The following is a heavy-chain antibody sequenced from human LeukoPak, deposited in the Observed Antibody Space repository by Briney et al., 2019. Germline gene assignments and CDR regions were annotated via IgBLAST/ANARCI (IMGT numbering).Heavy chain of an antibody. CDR2: ISSSGSTI. Sequence: GGSLRLSCAASGFTFSSYEMNWVRQAPGKGLEWVSYISSSGSTIYYGDSVKGRFTISRDHVKNSLYLQMNSLRAEDTAVYYCARVGHSYGYPDYWGQGTLVTVSS. J-gene: IGHJ4*02. V-gene: IGHV3-48*03. CDR1: GFTFSSYE. CDR3: ARVGHSYGYPDY. D-gene: IGHD5-18*01.